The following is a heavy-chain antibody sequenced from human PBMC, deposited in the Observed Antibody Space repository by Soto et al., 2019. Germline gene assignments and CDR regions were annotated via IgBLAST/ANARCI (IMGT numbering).Heavy chain of an antibody. Sequence: SETLSLTCAVYGGSFSGYYWSWIRQPPGKGLEWIGEINHSGSTNYNPSLKSRVTISVDTSKNQFSLKLSSVTAADTAVYYCAREGSYYYGSGSYHNWFDPWGQGTLVTV. CDR2: INHSGST. CDR1: GGSFSGYY. CDR3: AREGSYYYGSGSYHNWFDP. D-gene: IGHD3-10*01. J-gene: IGHJ5*02. V-gene: IGHV4-34*01.